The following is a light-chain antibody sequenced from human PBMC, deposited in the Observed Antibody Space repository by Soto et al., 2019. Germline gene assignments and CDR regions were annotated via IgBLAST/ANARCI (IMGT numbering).Light chain of an antibody. V-gene: IGKV1-5*03. Sequence: DIPMTQSPSTLSASVGDRVTITCRASQSLSSWLAWYQQKPGKAPKLLIYKASSLESGVPSRFSGSGSGTEFTLTISSLQPDDFATYYCQQYNSSPTTFGQGTKVEIK. CDR3: QQYNSSPTT. J-gene: IGKJ1*01. CDR1: QSLSSW. CDR2: KAS.